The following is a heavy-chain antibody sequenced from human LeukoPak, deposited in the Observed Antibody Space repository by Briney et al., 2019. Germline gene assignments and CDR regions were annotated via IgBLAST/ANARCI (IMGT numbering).Heavy chain of an antibody. CDR3: ARLKGPNYYSYYMDV. CDR1: GGSISSYY. J-gene: IGHJ6*03. CDR2: IYTSGST. V-gene: IGHV4-4*07. Sequence: PSETLSLTCTVSGGSISSYYWSWIRQPAGKGLEWIGRIYTSGSTNYNPSLKSRVTMSVDTSKNQFSLKLSSVTAADTALYSCARLKGPNYYSYYMDVWGKGTTVTVSS.